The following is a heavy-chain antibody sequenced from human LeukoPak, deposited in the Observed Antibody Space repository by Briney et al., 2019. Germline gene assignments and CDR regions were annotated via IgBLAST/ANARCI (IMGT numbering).Heavy chain of an antibody. Sequence: AETLSLTCSVSGGSISSSSYYWGWIRQAPGRGLEWIANIYYSGSTYYSPSLKSRVTISVDTSKNQFSLKLNSVTAADTAVYYCARQFYESRSPHAKYFQQWGQGTLVTVSS. CDR3: ARQFYESRSPHAKYFQQ. CDR1: GGSISSSSYY. J-gene: IGHJ1*01. D-gene: IGHD3-22*01. CDR2: IYYSGST. V-gene: IGHV4-39*01.